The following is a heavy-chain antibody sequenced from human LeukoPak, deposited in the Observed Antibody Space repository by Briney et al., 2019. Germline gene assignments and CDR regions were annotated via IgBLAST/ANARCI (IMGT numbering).Heavy chain of an antibody. Sequence: ASVKVSCKASGYTFTGYYMHWVRQAPGQGLEWMGWINPNSGGTNYAQKFQGRVTMTRDTSISTAHMELSRLRSDDTAVYYCANLRGPSMVLLVWGQGTLVTVSS. CDR2: INPNSGGT. V-gene: IGHV1-2*02. CDR1: GYTFTGYY. D-gene: IGHD3-10*01. CDR3: ANLRGPSMVLLV. J-gene: IGHJ4*02.